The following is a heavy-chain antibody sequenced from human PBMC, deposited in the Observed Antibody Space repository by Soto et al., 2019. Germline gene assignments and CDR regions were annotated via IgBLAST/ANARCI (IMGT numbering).Heavy chain of an antibody. J-gene: IGHJ4*02. D-gene: IGHD6-19*01. CDR2: TYYRSKWYN. V-gene: IGHV6-1*01. Sequence: QTLSLTCAISGDSVSSNSAAWNWIRQSPSRGLEWLGRTYYRSKWYNDYAVSVKSRITINPDTSKNQFPLQLNSVTPEDTAVYYCARDSGSGWYDNFDYWGQGTLVTVSS. CDR1: GDSVSSNSAA. CDR3: ARDSGSGWYDNFDY.